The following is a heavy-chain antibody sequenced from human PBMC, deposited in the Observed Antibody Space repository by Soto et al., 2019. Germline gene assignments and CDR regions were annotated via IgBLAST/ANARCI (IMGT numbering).Heavy chain of an antibody. J-gene: IGHJ6*02. CDR2: ISYDGSDK. Sequence: QVQLVESGGGMVQPGRSLRLSCAASGFTFSNYGMHWVRQAPGKGLEWVAVISYDGSDKYYADSVKGRFSISRDNSKNTLYLQRNGLGAEETAVYYCAKVTGYCSSSSCRRDYYYYYGMDVWGQGTTVTVSS. CDR3: AKVTGYCSSSSCRRDYYYYYGMDV. D-gene: IGHD2-2*01. CDR1: GFTFSNYG. V-gene: IGHV3-30*18.